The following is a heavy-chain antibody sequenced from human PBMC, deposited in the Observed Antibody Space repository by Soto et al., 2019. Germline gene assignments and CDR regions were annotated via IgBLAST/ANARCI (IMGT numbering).Heavy chain of an antibody. J-gene: IGHJ4*02. CDR3: ARLGIPALFDY. Sequence: GSGPTLVNPTQTLTLTCTFSGFSLSTSGMCVSWIRQPPGKALEWLARIDWDDDKYYSTSLKTRPTISKDTSKNQVVLTMTNMDPVDTATYYCARLGIPALFDYWGRGTLVTVSS. D-gene: IGHD6-13*01. V-gene: IGHV2-70*11. CDR1: GFSLSTSGMC. CDR2: IDWDDDK.